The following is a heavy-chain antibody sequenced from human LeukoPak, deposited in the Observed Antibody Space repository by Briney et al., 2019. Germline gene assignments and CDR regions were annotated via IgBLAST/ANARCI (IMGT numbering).Heavy chain of an antibody. CDR3: ARRRRDFWSGYYEAWFDP. J-gene: IGHJ5*02. CDR1: GGSISSGGYY. Sequence: SETLSLTCTVSGGSISSGGYYWRWIRRHPGKGLEWIGYIYYSGSPYYNPSLKSRVTISVDTSKNQFSLKLSSVTAADTAVYYCARRRRDFWSGYYEAWFDPWGQGTLVTVSS. D-gene: IGHD3-3*01. V-gene: IGHV4-31*03. CDR2: IYYSGSP.